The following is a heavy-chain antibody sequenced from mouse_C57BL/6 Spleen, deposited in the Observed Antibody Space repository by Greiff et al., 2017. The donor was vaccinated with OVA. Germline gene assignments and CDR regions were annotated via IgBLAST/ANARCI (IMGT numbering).Heavy chain of an antibody. D-gene: IGHD1-1*01. V-gene: IGHV3-6*01. Sequence: EVQLQESGPGLVKPSQSLSLTCSVTGYSITSGYYWNWIRQFPGNKLEWMGYISYDGSNNYNPSLKNRISITRDTSKNQFFLKLKSVTTEDTATYYGAREGSSTVRYFDVWGTGTTVTVSS. CDR2: ISYDGSN. J-gene: IGHJ1*03. CDR3: AREGSSTVRYFDV. CDR1: GYSITSGYY.